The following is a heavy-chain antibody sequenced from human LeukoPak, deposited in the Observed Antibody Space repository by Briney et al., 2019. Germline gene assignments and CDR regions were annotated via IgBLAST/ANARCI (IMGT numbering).Heavy chain of an antibody. D-gene: IGHD3-9*01. J-gene: IGHJ5*02. CDR2: LYRAGDT. V-gene: IGHV3-66*01. Sequence: PGGSLRLSCAAFGFTVGSNYMSWVRQPPGKGLEWVAVLYRAGDTYYADSVKGRFTISRDDSKNTLYLQMNTVRVEDTAVYYCARDAYDNTESVRWFDPWGQGTLVTVSS. CDR1: GFTVGSNY. CDR3: ARDAYDNTESVRWFDP.